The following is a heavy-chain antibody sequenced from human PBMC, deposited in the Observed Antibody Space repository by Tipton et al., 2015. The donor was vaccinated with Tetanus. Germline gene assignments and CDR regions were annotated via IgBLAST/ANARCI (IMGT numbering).Heavy chain of an antibody. J-gene: IGHJ4*02. Sequence: SLRLSCAASGFTFTRYAMHWVRQAPGKGLEWVAVITFDGGTKYYADSVKGRFTLSRDNSQNTLYLQMNSLKVEDTAVYYCAREDGGPTLDYFDSWGQGALVNVSS. CDR1: GFTFTRYA. V-gene: IGHV3-30-3*01. CDR3: AREDGGPTLDYFDS. D-gene: IGHD3-16*01. CDR2: ITFDGGTK.